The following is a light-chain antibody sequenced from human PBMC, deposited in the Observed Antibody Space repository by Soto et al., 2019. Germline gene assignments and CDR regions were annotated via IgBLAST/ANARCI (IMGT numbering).Light chain of an antibody. CDR1: QSVSSSY. CDR2: GAS. V-gene: IGKV3-20*01. J-gene: IGKJ2*03. Sequence: EIVLMQSPGTLSLSPGERATLYCRASQSVSSSYLAWYQQKPGQAPRLLIYGASSRATGIPDRFRGSGSGTDFTLTISRLEPEDFAVYYCQNYCSSPHYSFRQATKLEIK. CDR3: QNYCSSPHYS.